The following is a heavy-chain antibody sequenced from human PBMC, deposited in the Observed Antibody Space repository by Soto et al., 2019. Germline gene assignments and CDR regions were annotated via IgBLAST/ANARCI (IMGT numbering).Heavy chain of an antibody. CDR3: ARGQGIPYCGGDCYADSALVL. J-gene: IGHJ2*01. Sequence: QVQLVQSGAEVKEPGASVKVSCRASGYTFTNYAIHWVRQAPGQRLEWMGWLNPGNGNTKYPQKFQGRVTITRDTSASTAYMFLSRLRSADTAVYYCARGQGIPYCGGDCYADSALVLWCRGNLVSVPS. D-gene: IGHD2-21*01. CDR2: LNPGNGNT. CDR1: GYTFTNYA. V-gene: IGHV1-3*01.